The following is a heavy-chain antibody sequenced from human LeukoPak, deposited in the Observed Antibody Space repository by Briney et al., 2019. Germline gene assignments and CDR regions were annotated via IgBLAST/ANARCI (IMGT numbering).Heavy chain of an antibody. CDR2: ICGSSANI. V-gene: IGHV3-9*03. J-gene: IGHJ4*02. CDR3: AKGEGYFSSNRCVFDY. Sequence: GGSLRLSCAASGFTFDGYGIDWVRQAPGKGLEWVSGICGSSANIGYADSVKGRFTISRYNAKNSMYLQMNRLRAEDMALYYCAKGEGYFSSNRCVFDYWGQGTLVTVSS. D-gene: IGHD2-2*01. CDR1: GFTFDGYG.